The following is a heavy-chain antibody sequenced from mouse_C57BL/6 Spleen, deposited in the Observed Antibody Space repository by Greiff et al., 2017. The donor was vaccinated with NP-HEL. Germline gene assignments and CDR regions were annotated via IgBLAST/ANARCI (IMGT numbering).Heavy chain of an antibody. Sequence: QVQLKQSGAELVRPGASVKLSCKASGYTFTDYYINWVKQRPGQGLEWIARIYPGSGNTYYNEKFKGKATLTAEKSSSTAYMQLSSLTSEDSAVYFCARRVYYGNYFDYWGQGTTLTVSS. V-gene: IGHV1-76*01. CDR2: IYPGSGNT. J-gene: IGHJ2*01. CDR1: GYTFTDYY. CDR3: ARRVYYGNYFDY. D-gene: IGHD2-1*01.